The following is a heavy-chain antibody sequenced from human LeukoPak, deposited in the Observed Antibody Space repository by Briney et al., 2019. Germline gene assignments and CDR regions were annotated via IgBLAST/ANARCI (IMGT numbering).Heavy chain of an antibody. J-gene: IGHJ3*02. Sequence: ASVKVSCKASGYTFTKYGINWVRQAPGQGLEWMGWINPNSGGTDYAQKFQGRVTMARDTSISTAYMELSRLRSDDTAVYYCARFYGIAAGGQDAFDIWGQGTLVTVSS. V-gene: IGHV1-2*02. CDR3: ARFYGIAAGGQDAFDI. CDR1: GYTFTKYG. D-gene: IGHD6-13*01. CDR2: INPNSGGT.